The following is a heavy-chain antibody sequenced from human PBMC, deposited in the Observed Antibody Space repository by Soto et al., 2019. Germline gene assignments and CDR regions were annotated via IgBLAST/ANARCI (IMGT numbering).Heavy chain of an antibody. CDR3: AKGGLYGSGSYNDYYYYMDV. CDR2: ISGSGVST. V-gene: IGHV3-23*01. CDR1: GFTFSSYA. J-gene: IGHJ6*03. Sequence: EVQLSESGGGLVQPGGSLRLSCVASGFTFSSYAMSWARQAPGKGLEWVSSISGSGVSTYYTDSVKGRFTISRDNSKNPLYLQMNSLRAEGAALYYCAKGGLYGSGSYNDYYYYMDVWGKGTTVTVSS. D-gene: IGHD3-10*01.